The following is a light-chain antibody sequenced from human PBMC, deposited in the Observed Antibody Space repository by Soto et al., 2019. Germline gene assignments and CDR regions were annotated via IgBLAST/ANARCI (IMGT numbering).Light chain of an antibody. CDR1: QSVGRSG. V-gene: IGKV3D-15*01. Sequence: ESVLTQSPGTLSLSPGEGATLSCRASQSVGRSGFAWYQQKPGQAPRLLIYVTSTRAAGIPDNFSGSGSGTEFTLTISSLQSEDFAVYYCQQYYNWPLTFGGGTKVDIK. J-gene: IGKJ4*01. CDR2: VTS. CDR3: QQYYNWPLT.